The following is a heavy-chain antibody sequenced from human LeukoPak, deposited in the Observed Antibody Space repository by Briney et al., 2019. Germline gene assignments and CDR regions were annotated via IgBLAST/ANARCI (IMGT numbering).Heavy chain of an antibody. Sequence: ASVKVSCKASGYTFTSYAMHWVRQAPGQRLEWMGWINAGNGNTKYSQEFQGRVTITRDTSASTAYMELSSLRSEDMAVYYCARMDAYNWSSRDAFDIWGQGTMVTVSS. CDR3: ARMDAYNWSSRDAFDI. CDR2: INAGNGNT. D-gene: IGHD1-20*01. CDR1: GYTFTSYA. J-gene: IGHJ3*02. V-gene: IGHV1-3*03.